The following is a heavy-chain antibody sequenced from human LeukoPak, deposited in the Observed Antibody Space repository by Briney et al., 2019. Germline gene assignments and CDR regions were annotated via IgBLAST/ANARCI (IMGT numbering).Heavy chain of an antibody. Sequence: SETLSLTCSASGGSVSSSHYWGWIRQPPGKGLEWIGSIYYGGSTYYNASLRSRVTTSVDTSKNHFSLKLNSVTAADTAVYYCARHLRFLGTWYNWFDPWGQGTLVTVSS. CDR1: GGSVSSSHY. D-gene: IGHD3-3*01. CDR2: IYYGGST. J-gene: IGHJ5*02. CDR3: ARHLRFLGTWYNWFDP. V-gene: IGHV4-39*01.